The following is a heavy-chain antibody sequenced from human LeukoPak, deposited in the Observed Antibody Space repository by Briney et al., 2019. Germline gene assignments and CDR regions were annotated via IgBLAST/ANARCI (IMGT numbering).Heavy chain of an antibody. J-gene: IGHJ4*02. V-gene: IGHV3-66*01. CDR1: GFTFSSYG. Sequence: GGSLRLSCAASGFTFSSYGMSWVRQAPGKGLEWVSIIYSGGGTYYADSVKGRFTTSRDNSKNTLYLQMNSLRVEDTAVYYCARLAVGGWDVRYWGQGTLVTVSS. CDR2: IYSGGGT. D-gene: IGHD6-19*01. CDR3: ARLAVGGWDVRY.